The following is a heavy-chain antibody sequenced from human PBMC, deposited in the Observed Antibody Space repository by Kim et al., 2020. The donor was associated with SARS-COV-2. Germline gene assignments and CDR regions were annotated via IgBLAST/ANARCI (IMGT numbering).Heavy chain of an antibody. CDR2: ISYSGTS. D-gene: IGHD1-1*01. CDR1: SGSISSYY. V-gene: IGHV4-59*01. Sequence: SETLSLTCTVSSGSISSYYWTWIRQPPGKGLEWIAYISYSGTSNYDPSLKSRVTISLDTSKNQLSLKLSSVTAADTAVYYCARLAKKTGTDLWGQGTLVT. CDR3: ARLAKKTGTDL. J-gene: IGHJ5*02.